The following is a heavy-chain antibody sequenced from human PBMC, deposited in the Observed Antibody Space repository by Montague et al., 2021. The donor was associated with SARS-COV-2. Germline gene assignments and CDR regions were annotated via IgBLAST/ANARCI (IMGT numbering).Heavy chain of an antibody. Sequence: SLRLSCAASGFTFSSYAMHWVRQAPGKGLEWVAVISYDGSNKYYADSVKGRFTISRDNSKNTLYLQMNSLRAEDTAVYYCARDPFYYDILTGYIYPAYYYYGMDVWGQGTTGTVSS. V-gene: IGHV3-30-3*01. CDR1: GFTFSSYA. CDR2: ISYDGSNK. J-gene: IGHJ6*02. D-gene: IGHD3-9*01. CDR3: ARDPFYYDILTGYIYPAYYYYGMDV.